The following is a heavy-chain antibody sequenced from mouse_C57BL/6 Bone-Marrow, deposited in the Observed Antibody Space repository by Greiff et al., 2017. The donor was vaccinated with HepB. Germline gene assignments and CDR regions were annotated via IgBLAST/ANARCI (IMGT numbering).Heavy chain of an antibody. J-gene: IGHJ3*01. CDR2: ILPGSGST. D-gene: IGHD1-1*01. CDR3: ARTKFSSCYYYGFAY. V-gene: IGHV1-9*01. Sequence: VKLVESGAELMKPGASVKLSCKATGYTFTGYWIEWVKQRPGHGLEWIGAILPGSGSTNYNEKFKGKAKFTADTSSNTAYMQLSSLTTEDSAIYYCARTKFSSCYYYGFAYWGQGTLVPVSA. CDR1: GYTFTGYW.